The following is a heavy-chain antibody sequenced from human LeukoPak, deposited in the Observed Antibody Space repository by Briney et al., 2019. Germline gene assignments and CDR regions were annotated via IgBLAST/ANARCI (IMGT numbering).Heavy chain of an antibody. CDR1: GYTFTSYD. D-gene: IGHD3-3*01. V-gene: IGHV1-8*03. CDR2: MNPNSGNT. J-gene: IGHJ5*02. Sequence: ASVKVSCKASGYTFTSYDINWVLQATGQGLEWMGWMNPNSGNTGYAQKFQGRVTTTRNTSISTAYMELSSLRSEDTAVYYCARGGVYYDFWSGYYPPYNWFDPWGQGTLVTVSS. CDR3: ARGGVYYDFWSGYYPPYNWFDP.